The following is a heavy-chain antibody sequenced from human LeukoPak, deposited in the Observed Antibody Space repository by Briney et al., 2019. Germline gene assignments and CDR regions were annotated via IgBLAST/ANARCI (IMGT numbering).Heavy chain of an antibody. J-gene: IGHJ4*02. CDR3: ARVPPEWLRGSYFDY. D-gene: IGHD5-12*01. Sequence: SETLFLTCAVYGGSFSGYYWSWIRQPPGKGLEWIGEINHSGSTNYNPSLKSRVTISVDTSKNQFSLKLSSVTAADTAVYYCARVPPEWLRGSYFDYWGQGTLVTVSS. CDR1: GGSFSGYY. CDR2: INHSGST. V-gene: IGHV4-34*01.